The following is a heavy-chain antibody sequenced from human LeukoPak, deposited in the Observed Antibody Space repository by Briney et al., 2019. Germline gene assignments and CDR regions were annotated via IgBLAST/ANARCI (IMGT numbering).Heavy chain of an antibody. Sequence: ASVKVSCKASGYTFTGYYMHWVRQAPGQGLEWMGWINPNSGGTNYAQKFQGRGTMTRDTSISTAYMELSRLRADDTAVYYCASSIDILTGYYYHWGQGTLVTVSS. CDR2: INPNSGGT. V-gene: IGHV1-2*02. D-gene: IGHD3-9*01. J-gene: IGHJ4*02. CDR3: ASSIDILTGYYYH. CDR1: GYTFTGYY.